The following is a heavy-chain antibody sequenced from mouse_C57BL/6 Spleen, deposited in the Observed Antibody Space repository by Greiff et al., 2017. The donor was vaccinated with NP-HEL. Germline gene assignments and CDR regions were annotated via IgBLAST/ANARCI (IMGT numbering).Heavy chain of an antibody. J-gene: IGHJ2*01. CDR3: ATEEVYSNLYDY. CDR2: ISYDGSN. Sequence: VQLKESGPGLVKPSQSLSLTCSVTGYSITSGYFWNWIRQFPGNLLEWMGSISYDGSNNYNPSLKNRISITRDTSKNQFFLKLNSVTTEDTATYYCATEEVYSNLYDYWGQGTTLTVSS. V-gene: IGHV3-6*01. D-gene: IGHD2-5*01. CDR1: GYSITSGYF.